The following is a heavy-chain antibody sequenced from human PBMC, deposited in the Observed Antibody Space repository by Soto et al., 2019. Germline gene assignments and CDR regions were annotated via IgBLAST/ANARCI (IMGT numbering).Heavy chain of an antibody. V-gene: IGHV4-31*11. J-gene: IGHJ1*01. D-gene: IGHD2-15*01. CDR2: ISSGGSP. CDR1: DESVTSPGNY. CDR3: TLNHCAGGGCYDRDY. Sequence: LSLTCDVSDESVTSPGNYWNWIRQRPDTGLEWIGYISSGGSPFYNPSLKSRVSISLDTSKNVISLTLRSVTAADTAVYYCTLNHCAGGGCYDRDYWGRGTRVTVSS.